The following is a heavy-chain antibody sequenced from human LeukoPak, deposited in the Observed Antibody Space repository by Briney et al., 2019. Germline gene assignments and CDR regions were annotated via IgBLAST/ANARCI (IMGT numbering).Heavy chain of an antibody. CDR3: ARDRLDYYDSSGYYYLDY. CDR1: GYTFTSYY. Sequence: ASVKVSCKASGYTFTSYYMHWVRQAPGQGLEWMGIINPSGGSTSYAQKFQGRVTMTRDTSTSTVYMELSSLRSEDTAVYYCARDRLDYYDSSGYYYLDYWGQGTLVTVSS. J-gene: IGHJ4*02. V-gene: IGHV1-46*01. CDR2: INPSGGST. D-gene: IGHD3-22*01.